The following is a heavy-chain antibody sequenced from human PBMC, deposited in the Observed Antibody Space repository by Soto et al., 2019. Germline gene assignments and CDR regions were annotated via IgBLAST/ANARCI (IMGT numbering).Heavy chain of an antibody. CDR2: IKQDGSEK. CDR3: ARSSGMEVACFDY. CDR1: GFSFRSYW. D-gene: IGHD5-12*01. V-gene: IGHV3-7*01. Sequence: GGSLRRSCAASGFSFRSYWMSWVRQAPGKGLEWVAKIKQDGSEKYDVAYVKGRFTLSRDNPKNSLYLQMNSLRAEDMAVFFCARSSGMEVACFDYWGRGTLVTVSS. J-gene: IGHJ4*02.